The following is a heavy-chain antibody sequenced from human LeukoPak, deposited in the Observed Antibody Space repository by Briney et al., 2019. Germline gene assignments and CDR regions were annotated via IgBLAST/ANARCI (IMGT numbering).Heavy chain of an antibody. CDR2: IYYSEGT. CDR1: GGSISSSSYY. Sequence: SETLSLTCTVSGGSISSSSYYWGWIRQPPGKGLEWIGGIYYSEGTYYNPSLKSRVTISIDTSKNQFFLRLRSVTAADTAVYYCARVHASGYNIYNWFDPWGQGTLVTVSS. D-gene: IGHD5-12*01. J-gene: IGHJ5*02. V-gene: IGHV4-39*07. CDR3: ARVHASGYNIYNWFDP.